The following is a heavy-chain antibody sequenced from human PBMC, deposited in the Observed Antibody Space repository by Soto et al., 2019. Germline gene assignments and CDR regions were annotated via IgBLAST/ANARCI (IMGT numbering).Heavy chain of an antibody. V-gene: IGHV4-59*01. CDR3: ARSRGGYFGY. D-gene: IGHD3-22*01. Sequence: SSYYWSWIRQPPGKGLEWIGYIYYSGSTNYNPSLKSRVTISVDTSKNQFSLKLSSVTAADTAVYYCARSRGGYFGYWGQGTLVTVSS. CDR2: IYYSGST. J-gene: IGHJ4*02. CDR1: SSYY.